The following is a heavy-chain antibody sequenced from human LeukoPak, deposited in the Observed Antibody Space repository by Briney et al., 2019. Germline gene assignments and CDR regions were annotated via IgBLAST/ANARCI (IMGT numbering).Heavy chain of an antibody. V-gene: IGHV3-72*01. J-gene: IGHJ3*01. D-gene: IGHD2-21*02. CDR2: SRNKANGYTT. CDR3: ARAGLVVVTAKKSDAFDV. CDR1: GFTFSDHY. Sequence: GGSLRLSCAASGFTFSDHYMDWVRQAPGEGREGFGHSRNKANGYTTEYAASVNGRFTISRDDSKNSLYLQMNSLKTEDTAVYYCARAGLVVVTAKKSDAFDVWGQGTMVTVSS.